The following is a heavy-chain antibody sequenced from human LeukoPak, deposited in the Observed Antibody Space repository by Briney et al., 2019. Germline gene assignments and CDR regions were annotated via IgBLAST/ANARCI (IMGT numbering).Heavy chain of an antibody. Sequence: GGSLRLSCAASGFTVSSNYMSWVRQAPGKGLEWVSIIYSGGTTYYADSVEGRFTISRDNSKNTLYLQMSNLRAEDTAVYYCARDDGTLWNLRWGQGTLVTVSS. V-gene: IGHV3-53*01. J-gene: IGHJ4*02. CDR1: GFTVSSNY. D-gene: IGHD1-1*01. CDR2: IYSGGTT. CDR3: ARDDGTLWNLR.